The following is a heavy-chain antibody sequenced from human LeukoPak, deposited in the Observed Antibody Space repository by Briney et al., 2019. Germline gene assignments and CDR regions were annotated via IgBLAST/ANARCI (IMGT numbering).Heavy chain of an antibody. CDR1: GGSISSGGYY. J-gene: IGHJ4*02. V-gene: IGHV4-31*03. D-gene: IGHD5-24*01. CDR3: ARDRDGVNTFDY. Sequence: SQTLSLTCTVSGGSISSGGYYWSWIRQHPGKGLEWTGYIYYSGSTYYNPSLKSRVTISVDTSKNQFSLKLSSVTAADTAVYYCARDRDGVNTFDYWAREPWSPSPQ. CDR2: IYYSGST.